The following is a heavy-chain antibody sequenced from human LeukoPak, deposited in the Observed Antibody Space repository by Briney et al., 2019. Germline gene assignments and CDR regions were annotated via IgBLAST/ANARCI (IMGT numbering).Heavy chain of an antibody. CDR3: ARTSSSWYYCYGMDV. D-gene: IGHD6-13*01. CDR1: GCSFHEYC. CDR2: INWDGGST. J-gene: IGHJ6*02. Sequence: GGSVPLPCASCGCSFHEYCMSWVRPAAAKERDGVYGINWDGGSTGYADSVKGRFTISRDNDKTSLYLQMNSLRAEDTALYHCARTSSSWYYCYGMDVWGQGTTVTVS. V-gene: IGHV3-20*01.